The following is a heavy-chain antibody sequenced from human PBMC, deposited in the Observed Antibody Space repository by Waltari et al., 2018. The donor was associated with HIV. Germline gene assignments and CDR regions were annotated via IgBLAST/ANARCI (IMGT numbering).Heavy chain of an antibody. CDR1: GFTFSSYW. V-gene: IGHV3-7*01. CDR2: IKQGSNEK. D-gene: IGHD6-19*01. CDR3: ARDDSGWYGATVDY. J-gene: IGHJ4*02. Sequence: EVQLVESGGGLVQPGGSLRLSCAASGFTFSSYWMTWVRQAPGKGLEWVDNIKQGSNEKYYVDSVGGRFTISRDNAKNLVFLQMRSLRVEDTAVYYCARDDSGWYGATVDYWGQGTVVTVSS.